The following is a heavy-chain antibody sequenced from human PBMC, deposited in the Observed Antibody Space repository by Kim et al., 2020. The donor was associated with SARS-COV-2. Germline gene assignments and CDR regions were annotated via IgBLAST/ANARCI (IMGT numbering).Heavy chain of an antibody. Sequence: SETLSLTCTVSGGSISSGGYYWSWNRQHPGKGLEWIGYIYYSGSTYYNPSLTGRVTISVDTSKNQFSLKLSSVTAADTAVYYGAGVSGEMATNPQLDAF. J-gene: IGHJ3*01. D-gene: IGHD5-12*01. CDR1: GGSISSGGYY. CDR3: AGVSGEMATNPQLDAF. CDR2: IYYSGST. V-gene: IGHV4-31*03.